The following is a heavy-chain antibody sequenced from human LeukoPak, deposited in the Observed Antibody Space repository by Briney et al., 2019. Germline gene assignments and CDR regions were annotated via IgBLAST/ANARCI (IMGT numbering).Heavy chain of an antibody. CDR2: IYHSGST. CDR3: ARASYCSGGSCYSTPFDY. Sequence: SGTLSLTCAVSGGSISSSNWWSWVRQPPGKGLEWIGEIYHSGSTNYNPSLQSRVTISVDKSKNQFSLKLSSVTAADTAVYYCARASYCSGGSCYSTPFDYWGQGTLVTVSS. CDR1: GGSISSSNW. V-gene: IGHV4-4*02. J-gene: IGHJ4*02. D-gene: IGHD2-15*01.